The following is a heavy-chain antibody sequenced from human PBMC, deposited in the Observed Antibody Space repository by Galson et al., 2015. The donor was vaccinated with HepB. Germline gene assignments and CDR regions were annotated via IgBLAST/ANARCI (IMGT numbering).Heavy chain of an antibody. CDR1: GFTFSDYY. J-gene: IGHJ4*02. V-gene: IGHV3-33*08. CDR3: ARDPGSGSYLDY. Sequence: SLRLSCAASGFTFSDYYMSWVRQAPGKGLEWVAVIWYDGSNKYYADSVKGRFTTSRDNSKNTLYLQMNSLRAEDTAVYYCARDPGSGSYLDYWGQGTLVTVSS. CDR2: IWYDGSNK. D-gene: IGHD1-26*01.